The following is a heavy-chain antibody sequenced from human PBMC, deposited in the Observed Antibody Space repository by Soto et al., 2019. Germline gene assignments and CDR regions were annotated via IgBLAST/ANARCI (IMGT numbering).Heavy chain of an antibody. CDR2: ISGSGDSA. Sequence: VQLLESGGGLVQPGGSLRLSCAASGFIFRDYAMNWVRQAPGKGLEWVSDISGSGDSARYADSVKGRFTISRDNSRNTLYLQINSLRVDDTAVYYCGKERRGSGWSVCNFWDQGTLVTVSS. D-gene: IGHD6-19*01. CDR3: GKERRGSGWSVCNF. V-gene: IGHV3-23*01. J-gene: IGHJ4*02. CDR1: GFIFRDYA.